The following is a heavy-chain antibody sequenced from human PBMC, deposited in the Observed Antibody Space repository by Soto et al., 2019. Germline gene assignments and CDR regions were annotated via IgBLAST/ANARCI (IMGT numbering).Heavy chain of an antibody. Sequence: GGSLRLSCAASGFTFSSDSMNWVRRAPGGGLEWVSSISSSSSDIYHADSVKGRFTISRDNAKKTLYLQINRLRAEETGVYYGAVVSGACSSTSCYPYYYSGLDVWGQGTTVTVSS. J-gene: IGHJ6*02. CDR3: AVVSGACSSTSCYPYYYSGLDV. CDR1: GFTFSSDS. CDR2: ISSSSSDI. D-gene: IGHD2-2*01. V-gene: IGHV3-21*01.